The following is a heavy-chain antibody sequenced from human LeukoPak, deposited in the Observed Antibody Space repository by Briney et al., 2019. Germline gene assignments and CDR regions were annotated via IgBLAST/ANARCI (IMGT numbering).Heavy chain of an antibody. CDR2: IHYSGNT. D-gene: IGHD3-10*01. J-gene: IGHJ5*02. CDR3: ARGGLYWFDP. Sequence: SQTLSLTCTVSGDSISSGGHYWSWIRQPAGKGLEWIGRIHYSGNTKYNPSLNGRLSISVDTSKNQFSLNITPVTAADTAVYYCARGGLYWFDPWGQGTQVTVSS. CDR1: GDSISSGGHY. V-gene: IGHV4-61*02.